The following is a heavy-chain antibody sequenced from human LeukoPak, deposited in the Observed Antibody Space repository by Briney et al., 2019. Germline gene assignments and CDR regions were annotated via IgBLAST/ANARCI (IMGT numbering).Heavy chain of an antibody. Sequence: ASVKVSCKASGYTFTSYDINWVRQATGQGLEWMGWMNPNSGNTGYAQKFQGRVTITRNTSTNTADMELSSLGSEDTAVYYCARGRKGMATSYYFDYWGQGTRVTVSS. V-gene: IGHV1-8*03. CDR3: ARGRKGMATSYYFDY. D-gene: IGHD5-24*01. J-gene: IGHJ4*02. CDR2: MNPNSGNT. CDR1: GYTFTSYD.